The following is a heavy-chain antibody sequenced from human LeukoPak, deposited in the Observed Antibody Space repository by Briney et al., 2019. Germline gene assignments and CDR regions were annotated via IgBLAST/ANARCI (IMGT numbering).Heavy chain of an antibody. Sequence: ESGPTLVEPTQTLTLTCTFSGFSLSTSGVGVGWIRQPPGKALEWLGFIYWDDDERYSPSLKSRLTITKDTSKNQVVLTMTNMDPVDTATYLCVRRPSSSGAYSYFDYWGQGTLVTVSS. J-gene: IGHJ4*02. CDR3: VRRPSSSGAYSYFDY. CDR1: GFSLSTSGVG. V-gene: IGHV2-5*02. D-gene: IGHD6-19*01. CDR2: IYWDDDE.